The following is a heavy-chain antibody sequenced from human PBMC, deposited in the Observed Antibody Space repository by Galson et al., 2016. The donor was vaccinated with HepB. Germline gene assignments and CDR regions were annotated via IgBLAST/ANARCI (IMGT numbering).Heavy chain of an antibody. CDR1: GFTFSSYS. Sequence: SLRLSCAASGFTFSSYSMNLVRQAPGKGLEWVSSISSISTHIYYADSVKARFTISRDNAKNSLFLEMNSLRADDTAVYYCAREDCSAGSCYSGVGYWGQGTLVTVSS. D-gene: IGHD2-15*01. CDR2: ISSISTHI. CDR3: AREDCSAGSCYSGVGY. V-gene: IGHV3-21*01. J-gene: IGHJ4*02.